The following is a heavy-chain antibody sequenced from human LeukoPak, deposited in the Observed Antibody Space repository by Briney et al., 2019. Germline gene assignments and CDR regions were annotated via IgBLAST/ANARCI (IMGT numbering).Heavy chain of an antibody. D-gene: IGHD2-2*02. Sequence: GASVKVSCKASGYTFTSYYMHWVRQAPGQGLEWMGIINPSGGSTSYAQKFQGRVTVTRDTSTSTVYMELSSLRSEDTAVYYCASETIRGYCSSTSCYTGDDYWGQGTLVTVSS. CDR3: ASETIRGYCSSTSCYTGDDY. V-gene: IGHV1-46*01. J-gene: IGHJ4*02. CDR1: GYTFTSYY. CDR2: INPSGGST.